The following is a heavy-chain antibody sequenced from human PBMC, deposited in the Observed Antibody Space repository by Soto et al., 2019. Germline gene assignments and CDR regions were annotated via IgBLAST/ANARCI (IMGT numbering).Heavy chain of an antibody. CDR2: IYYSGST. CDR3: ARQRISRLGEKQSGFDY. D-gene: IGHD2-15*01. J-gene: IGHJ4*02. Sequence: PSETLSLTCTVSGGSISSYYWSWIRQPPGKGLEWIGYIYYSGSTNYNPSLKSRVTISVDTSKNQFSLKLSSVTAADTAVYYCARQRISRLGEKQSGFDYWGQGTLVTVSS. V-gene: IGHV4-59*08. CDR1: GGSISSYY.